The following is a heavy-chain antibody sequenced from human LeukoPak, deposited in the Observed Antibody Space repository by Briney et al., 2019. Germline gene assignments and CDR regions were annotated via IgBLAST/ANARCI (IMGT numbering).Heavy chain of an antibody. CDR2: IIPIFGTA. D-gene: IGHD3-16*01. Sequence: SVKVSCKASGGTFSSYAISWVRQAPGQGLEWMGGIIPIFGTANYAQKFQGRVTITADESTSTAYMELSSLRSEDTAVYYCARVLSLGYVSTYGMDVWGQGTTVTVSS. J-gene: IGHJ6*02. CDR1: GGTFSSYA. V-gene: IGHV1-69*13. CDR3: ARVLSLGYVSTYGMDV.